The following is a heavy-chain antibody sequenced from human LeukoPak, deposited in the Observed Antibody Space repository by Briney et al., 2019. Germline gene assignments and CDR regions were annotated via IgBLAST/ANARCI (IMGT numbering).Heavy chain of an antibody. CDR1: GGSFSGYY. Sequence: SETLSLTCAVYGGSFSGYYWSWIRQPPGKGLEWIGEINHSGSTNYNPSLKSRVTISVDTPKNQFSLKLSSVTAADTAVYYCATTQWDQPFDYWGQGTLVTVSS. V-gene: IGHV4-34*01. J-gene: IGHJ4*02. CDR2: INHSGST. CDR3: ATTQWDQPFDY. D-gene: IGHD1-26*01.